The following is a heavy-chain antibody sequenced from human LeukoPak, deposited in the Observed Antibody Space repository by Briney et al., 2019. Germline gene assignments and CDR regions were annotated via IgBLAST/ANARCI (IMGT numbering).Heavy chain of an antibody. CDR2: ISSSSSYI. Sequence: GGSLRLSCAASGFTFSSYSMYWVRQAPGKGLEWVSSISSSSSYIYYADSVKGRFTISRDNAKNSLYLQMNSLRAEDTAVYYCARDSGSAAFDIWGQGTMVTVSS. CDR3: ARDSGSAAFDI. D-gene: IGHD3-10*01. J-gene: IGHJ3*02. CDR1: GFTFSSYS. V-gene: IGHV3-21*01.